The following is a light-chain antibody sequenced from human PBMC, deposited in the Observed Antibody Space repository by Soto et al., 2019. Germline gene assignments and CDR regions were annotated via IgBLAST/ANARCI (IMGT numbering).Light chain of an antibody. V-gene: IGKV1-39*01. Sequence: DVQMTQSPSTLSASVGDRVTITCRASQGISSYLAWYQQKPGKAPKLLIYDASSLESGVPSRFSGTGSGTDFTLTISSLQPEDFAIYYCQQTFGKPLVTFGQGTRLEIK. CDR2: DAS. CDR3: QQTFGKPLVT. CDR1: QGISSY. J-gene: IGKJ5*01.